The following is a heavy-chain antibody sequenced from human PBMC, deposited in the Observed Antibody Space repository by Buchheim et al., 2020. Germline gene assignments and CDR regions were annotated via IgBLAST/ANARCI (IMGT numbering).Heavy chain of an antibody. CDR3: ARGKGYSSNVWFDP. J-gene: IGHJ5*02. Sequence: QLQLQESGSGLVKPSQTLSLTCAVSGGTIRTDAYSWSWLRQQPGKGPEWIGYIYHSGSTYYKPSLKSRVIISVDASKNQFSLKLTSVTAADTAVYYCARGKGYSSNVWFDPWGQRTL. CDR2: IYHSGST. CDR1: GGTIRTDAYS. V-gene: IGHV4-30-2*01. D-gene: IGHD5-18*01.